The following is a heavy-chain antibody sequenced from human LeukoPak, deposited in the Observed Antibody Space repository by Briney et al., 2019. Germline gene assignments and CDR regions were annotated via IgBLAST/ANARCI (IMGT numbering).Heavy chain of an antibody. V-gene: IGHV3-21*01. CDR1: GFTFSSYS. J-gene: IGHJ3*02. D-gene: IGHD4-17*01. CDR2: ISSSSSYI. CDR3: ARDFTTVTTAPGAFDI. Sequence: KSGGSLRLSCAASGFTFSSYSMNWVRQAPGKGLEWVSSISSSSSYIYYADSVKGRFTISRDNAKNSLYLQMNSLRAEDTAVYYCARDFTTVTTAPGAFDIWGQGTMVTVSS.